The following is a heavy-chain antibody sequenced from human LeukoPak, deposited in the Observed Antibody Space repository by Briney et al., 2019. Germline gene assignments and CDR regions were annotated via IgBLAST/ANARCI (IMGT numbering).Heavy chain of an antibody. CDR2: IYSGGST. V-gene: IGHV3-53*01. D-gene: IGHD3-22*01. CDR1: GFTVSSNY. J-gene: IGHJ4*02. Sequence: GGSLRLSCAASGFTVSSNYMSWVRQTPGKGLEWVSVIYSGGSTYYADSVKGRFTISRDNSKNTLYLQMNSLRAEDTAVYYCARGRSSGYFDYWGQGTLVTVSS. CDR3: ARGRSSGYFDY.